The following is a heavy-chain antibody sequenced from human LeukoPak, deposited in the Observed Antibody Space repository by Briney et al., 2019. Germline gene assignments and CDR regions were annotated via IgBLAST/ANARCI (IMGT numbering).Heavy chain of an antibody. CDR3: ARDEGMTTVTRYYYYMDV. Sequence: ASVKVSCKASGYTFISYGISWVRQAPGQGLEWMGWISAYNGNTNYAQKLQGRVTMTTDTSTSTAYMELRSLRSDDTAVYYCARDEGMTTVTRYYYYMDVWGKGTTVTVSS. CDR2: ISAYNGNT. J-gene: IGHJ6*03. V-gene: IGHV1-18*01. D-gene: IGHD4-17*01. CDR1: GYTFISYG.